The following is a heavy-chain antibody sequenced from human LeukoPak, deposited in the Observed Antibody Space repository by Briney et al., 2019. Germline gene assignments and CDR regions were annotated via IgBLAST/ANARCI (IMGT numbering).Heavy chain of an antibody. D-gene: IGHD3-3*01. CDR1: GYSISSGYY. V-gene: IGHV4-38-2*02. Sequence: SETLSLTCTVSGYSISSGYYWGWIRQPPGKGLEWIGSIYHSGSTYYNPSLKSRVTISVDTSKNQFSLKLSSVTAADTAVYYCARDRFGTYYDFWSGYSGFDPWGQGTLVTVSS. J-gene: IGHJ5*02. CDR3: ARDRFGTYYDFWSGYSGFDP. CDR2: IYHSGST.